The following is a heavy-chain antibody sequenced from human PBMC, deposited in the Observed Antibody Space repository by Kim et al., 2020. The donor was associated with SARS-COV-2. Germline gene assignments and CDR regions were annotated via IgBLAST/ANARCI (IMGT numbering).Heavy chain of an antibody. Sequence: GGSLRLSCAASGFTVSSNYMSWVRQAPGKGLEWVSVIYSGGSTYYADSVKGRFTISRDNSKNTLYLQMNSLRAEDTAVYYCARSLFQYDSSGYDQAIPGYFDYWGQGTLVTVSS. CDR3: ARSLFQYDSSGYDQAIPGYFDY. J-gene: IGHJ4*02. D-gene: IGHD3-22*01. V-gene: IGHV3-53*01. CDR2: IYSGGST. CDR1: GFTVSSNY.